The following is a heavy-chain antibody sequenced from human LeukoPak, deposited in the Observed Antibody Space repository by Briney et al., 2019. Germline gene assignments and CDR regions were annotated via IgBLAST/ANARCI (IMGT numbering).Heavy chain of an antibody. J-gene: IGHJ4*02. Sequence: SETLSLTCTVSGGSISSYYGSWIRQPPGKRPEWIGYIYYSGMTNYNPSLKSRVTISVEPSKNQFSLKLSSVTAADTALYYCARAPGFSSGWWDYWGRGALVTVSS. D-gene: IGHD6-19*01. V-gene: IGHV4-59*01. CDR3: ARAPGFSSGWWDY. CDR2: IYYSGMT. CDR1: GGSISSYY.